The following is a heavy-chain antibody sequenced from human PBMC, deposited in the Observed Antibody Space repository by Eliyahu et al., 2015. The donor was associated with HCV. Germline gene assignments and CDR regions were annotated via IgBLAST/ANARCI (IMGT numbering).Heavy chain of an antibody. CDR3: ARDILPRIAAAGTSGMDV. J-gene: IGHJ6*02. D-gene: IGHD6-13*01. CDR2: IYYSGST. Sequence: QVQLQESGPGLVKPSETLSLTCTVSGGSIXXXYWSWIRQPPGKGLEWIGYIYYSGSTNYNPSLKSRVTISVDTSKNQFSLKLSSVTAADTAVYYCARDILPRIAAAGTSGMDVWGQGTTVTVSS. V-gene: IGHV4-59*01. CDR1: GGSIXXXY.